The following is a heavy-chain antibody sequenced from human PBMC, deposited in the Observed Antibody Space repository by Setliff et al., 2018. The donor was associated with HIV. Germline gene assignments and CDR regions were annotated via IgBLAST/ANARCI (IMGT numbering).Heavy chain of an antibody. CDR3: SRDDLYGGNSFDY. V-gene: IGHV3-49*04. Sequence: AGGSLRLSCTASGFTFGDYAMSWVRQAPGKGLEWVGFIRSKAYGGTTEYAASVKGRFTISRDDSKSIAYLQMNSLKTEDTAVYYCSRDDLYGGNSFDYWGQGTLVTVSS. CDR1: GFTFGDYA. J-gene: IGHJ4*02. CDR2: IRSKAYGGTT. D-gene: IGHD4-17*01.